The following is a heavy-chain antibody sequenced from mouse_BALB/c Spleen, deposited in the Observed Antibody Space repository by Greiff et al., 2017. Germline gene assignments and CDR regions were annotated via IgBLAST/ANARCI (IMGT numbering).Heavy chain of an antibody. CDR3: ARGYYYGSSSPFDY. V-gene: IGHV2-6-7*01. D-gene: IGHD1-1*01. J-gene: IGHJ2*01. Sequence: VHLVESGPGLVAPSQSLSITCTVSGFSLTGYGVNWVRQPPGKGLEWLGMIWGDGSTDYNSALKSRLSISKDNSKSQVFLKMNSLQTDDTARYYCARGYYYGSSSPFDYWGQGTTLTVSS. CDR1: GFSLTGYG. CDR2: IWGDGST.